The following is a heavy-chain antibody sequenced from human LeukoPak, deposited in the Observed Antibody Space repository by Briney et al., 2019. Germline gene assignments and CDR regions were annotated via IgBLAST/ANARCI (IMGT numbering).Heavy chain of an antibody. J-gene: IGHJ4*02. CDR3: ARGRRYYDSSGYSMDY. CDR2: INHSGST. D-gene: IGHD3-22*01. V-gene: IGHV4-34*01. Sequence: PSETLSLTCAVYGGSFSGYYWSWIRQPPGKGLEWIGEINHSGSTNYNPSLKSRVTISVDTSKSQFSLKLSSVTAADTAVYYCARGRRYYDSSGYSMDYWGQGTLVTVSS. CDR1: GGSFSGYY.